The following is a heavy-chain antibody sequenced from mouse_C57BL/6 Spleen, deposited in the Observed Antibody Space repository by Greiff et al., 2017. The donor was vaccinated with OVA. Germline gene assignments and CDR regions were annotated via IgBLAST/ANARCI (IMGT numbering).Heavy chain of an antibody. D-gene: IGHD2-3*01. CDR3: AREDGYYVNAMDY. CDR1: GFTFSSYA. CDR2: ISDGGSYT. V-gene: IGHV5-4*01. Sequence: EVMLVESGGGLVKPGGSLKLSCAASGFTFSSYAMSWVRQTPEKRLEWVATISDGGSYTYYPDNVKGRFTISRDNAKNNLYLQMSQLKSEDTAMYYCAREDGYYVNAMDYWGQGTSVTVSS. J-gene: IGHJ4*01.